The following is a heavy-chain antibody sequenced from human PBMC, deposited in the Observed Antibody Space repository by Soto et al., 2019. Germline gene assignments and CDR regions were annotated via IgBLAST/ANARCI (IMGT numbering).Heavy chain of an antibody. CDR1: GYTFTSYY. J-gene: IGHJ5*02. CDR2: INPSGGST. V-gene: IGHV1-46*01. Sequence: QVQLVQSGAEVKKPGASVKVSCKASGYTFTSYYMHWVRQAPGQGLEWMGIINPSGGSTSYAQKFQGRVTMTRDTSTSTVCMELSSLRSEDTAVYYCAREGLMITFGGVIVSWGQGTLVTVSS. CDR3: AREGLMITFGGVIVS. D-gene: IGHD3-16*02.